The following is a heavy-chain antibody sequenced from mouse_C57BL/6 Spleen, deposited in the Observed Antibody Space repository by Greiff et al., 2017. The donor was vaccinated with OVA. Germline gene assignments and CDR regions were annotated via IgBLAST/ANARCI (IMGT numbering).Heavy chain of an antibody. V-gene: IGHV1-69*01. Sequence: QVQLQQPGAELVMPGASVKLSCKASGYTFTSYWMHWVKQRPGQGLEWIGEIDPSGSCTNYNQKFKGKSTLTVDKSSSTDYMQLSSLTSEDSAVDYCARKDDYDEGWFAYWGQGPLVTASA. CDR1: GYTFTSYW. CDR3: ARKDDYDEGWFAY. J-gene: IGHJ3*01. CDR2: IDPSGSCT. D-gene: IGHD2-4*01.